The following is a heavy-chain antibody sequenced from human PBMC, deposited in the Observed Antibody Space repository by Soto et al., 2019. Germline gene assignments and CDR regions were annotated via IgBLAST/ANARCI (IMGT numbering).Heavy chain of an antibody. CDR3: ARSTYNWLTSVDGYFDY. J-gene: IGHJ4*02. CDR1: GYRFTTWW. Sequence: EVQLVQSGAEVKKPGESLKISCEGSGYRFTTWWIGWVRQMPGKGLEVIGISYPGDSDTGYSPSFRGQVTISADTSITTAYLQWSSLKESDTAIYYCARSTYNWLTSVDGYFDYWGQGTEVTVSS. CDR2: SYPGDSDT. V-gene: IGHV5-51*03. D-gene: IGHD1-20*01.